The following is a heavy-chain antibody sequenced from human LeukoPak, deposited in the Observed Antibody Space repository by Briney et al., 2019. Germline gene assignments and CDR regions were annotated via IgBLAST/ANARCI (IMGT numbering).Heavy chain of an antibody. J-gene: IGHJ4*02. V-gene: IGHV4-34*01. D-gene: IGHD2-2*01. CDR1: GGSFSGYY. Sequence: LETLSLTCAVYGGSFSGYYWSWIRQPPGKGLEWIGEINHSGSTNYNPSLKSRVTISVDTSKNQFSLKLSSVTAADTAVYYCARGRVGGVVPAARLFEYWGQGTLVTVSS. CDR3: ARGRVGGVVPAARLFEY. CDR2: INHSGST.